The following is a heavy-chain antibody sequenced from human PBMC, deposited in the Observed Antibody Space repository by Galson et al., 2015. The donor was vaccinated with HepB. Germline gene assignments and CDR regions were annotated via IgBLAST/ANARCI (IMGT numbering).Heavy chain of an antibody. CDR1: GFTFSNAW. CDR3: TTDPGIAVDYYYYGMDV. D-gene: IGHD6-19*01. J-gene: IGHJ6*02. Sequence: SLRLSCAASGFTFSNAWMSWVRQAPGKGLEWVGRIKSKTDGGTTDYAAPVKGRFTISRDDSKNTLYLQMNSLKTEDTAVYYCTTDPGIAVDYYYYGMDVWGQGTTVTVSS. CDR2: IKSKTDGGTT. V-gene: IGHV3-15*01.